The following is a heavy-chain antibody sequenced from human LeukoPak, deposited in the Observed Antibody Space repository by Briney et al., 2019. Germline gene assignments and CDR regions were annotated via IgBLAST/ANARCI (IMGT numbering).Heavy chain of an antibody. CDR2: INHSGST. CDR1: GGSFRGYY. D-gene: IGHD2-2*01. V-gene: IGHV4-34*01. Sequence: SSETLSLTCAVYGGSFRGYYWSWIRQPPGKGLEWIGEINHSGSTNYNPSLKSRVTISVDTSKNQFSLKLSSVTAADTAVYYCARGPVPNVPPIPAAIVRYFQHWGQGTLVTVSS. CDR3: ARGPVPNVPPIPAAIVRYFQH. J-gene: IGHJ1*01.